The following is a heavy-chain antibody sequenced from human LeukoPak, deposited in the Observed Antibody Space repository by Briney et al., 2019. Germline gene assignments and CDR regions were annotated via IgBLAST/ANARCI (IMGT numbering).Heavy chain of an antibody. V-gene: IGHV5-51*01. CDR2: IYPDDSDT. CDR3: ARTDYNFWFDP. J-gene: IGHJ5*02. CDR1: GYIFTNYC. D-gene: IGHD5-24*01. Sequence: GESLKISCKGSGYIFTNYCIVWVRQMPGKGLELMGIIYPDDSDTRYSPSFQGKVSISVDKSINTAYLQWTSLKASDTAMYYCARTDYNFWFDPWGQGTLVTVSS.